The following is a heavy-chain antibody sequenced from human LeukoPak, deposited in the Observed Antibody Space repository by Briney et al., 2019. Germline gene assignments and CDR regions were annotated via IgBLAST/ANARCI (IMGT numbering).Heavy chain of an antibody. Sequence: LQTLSLSRSVSGGSISGIGYYWGWTRQPPGKGLGGIGTIYESGSTSYNPPHPSLKSRVTMSVDTSKNQSSLKLSSVTAADTGVYYCASSQCPIAAADNWFDPWGQGTLVTVSS. CDR2: IYESGST. D-gene: IGHD6-13*01. J-gene: IGHJ5*02. V-gene: IGHV4-39*01. CDR3: ASSQCPIAAADNWFDP. CDR1: GGSISGIGYY.